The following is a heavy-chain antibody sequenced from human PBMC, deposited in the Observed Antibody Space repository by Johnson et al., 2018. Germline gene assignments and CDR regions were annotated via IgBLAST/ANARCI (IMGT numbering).Heavy chain of an antibody. J-gene: IGHJ3*01. CDR2: IVGTGGHT. Sequence: VQLQESGGGLVRTGGSLRLSCAASGFSFSSYAMNWVRQAPGKGLEWDSVIVGTGGHTYSADSVKGRFTISRDKSKNTLYLQMSSLRAEDTAVYYCAKDRIAVAGHDSLGFWGQGTMVTVSS. V-gene: IGHV3-23*01. CDR3: AKDRIAVAGHDSLGF. CDR1: GFSFSSYA. D-gene: IGHD6-19*01.